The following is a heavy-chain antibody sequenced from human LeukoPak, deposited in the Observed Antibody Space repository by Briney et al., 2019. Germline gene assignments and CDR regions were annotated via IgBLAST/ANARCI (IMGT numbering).Heavy chain of an antibody. CDR1: GGSITSGSYY. J-gene: IGHJ5*02. D-gene: IGHD6-13*01. CDR3: ARGDWQYSNNWSNWFDP. V-gene: IGHV4-61*02. Sequence: SQTLSLTCTVSGGSITSGSYYWSWIRQPAGKGLEWIGRIYSSGSPNYNPSLKSRVTISVDMSKSQFSLKLSSVTAADTAVYYCARGDWQYSNNWSNWFDPWGQGTLVTVSS. CDR2: IYSSGSP.